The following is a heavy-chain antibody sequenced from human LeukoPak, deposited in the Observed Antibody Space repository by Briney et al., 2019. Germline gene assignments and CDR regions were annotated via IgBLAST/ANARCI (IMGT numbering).Heavy chain of an antibody. CDR1: GFTFSHYG. V-gene: IGHV3-30*18. Sequence: GGSLRLSCAAYGFTFSHYGMHWVRQAPGKGLEWVAVIRYGGTNKYYADSVKGRFTVSRDNSKNTLYLQMDSLRAEDTGTYYCAKDNEDKYNSGDAAYYFDDWGQGTLVSVSS. J-gene: IGHJ4*02. CDR3: AKDNEDKYNSGDAAYYFDD. D-gene: IGHD3-22*01. CDR2: IRYGGTNK.